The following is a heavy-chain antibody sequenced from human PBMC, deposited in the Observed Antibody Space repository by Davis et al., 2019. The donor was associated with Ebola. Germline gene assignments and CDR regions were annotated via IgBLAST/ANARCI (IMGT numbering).Heavy chain of an antibody. CDR3: ARRYCTGTNCYVDY. D-gene: IGHD2-2*01. CDR1: GYSFTIYW. V-gene: IGHV5-51*01. Sequence: GESLKISCKGSGYSFTIYWIGWVRQMPGKGLEWMGIIYPGDSDTRYSPSFQGQVTISADKSISTAFLQWSSLKASDTAIYYCARRYCTGTNCYVDYWGQGTLVTASS. J-gene: IGHJ4*02. CDR2: IYPGDSDT.